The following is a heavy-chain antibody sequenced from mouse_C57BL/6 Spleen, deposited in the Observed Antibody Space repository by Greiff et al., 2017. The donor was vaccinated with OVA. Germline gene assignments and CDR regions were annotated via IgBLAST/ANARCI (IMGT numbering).Heavy chain of an antibody. CDR1: GYAFTNYL. J-gene: IGHJ4*01. Sequence: VQLQQSGAELVRPGTSVKVSCKASGYAFTNYLIEWVKQRPGQGLEWIGVINPGGGGTNYNEKFKGKATLTADKSSSTSYMQLSSLTSEDSAVYFCASAKVYGNFYAMDYWGQGTSVTVSS. CDR3: ASAKVYGNFYAMDY. D-gene: IGHD2-1*01. CDR2: INPGGGGT. V-gene: IGHV1-54*01.